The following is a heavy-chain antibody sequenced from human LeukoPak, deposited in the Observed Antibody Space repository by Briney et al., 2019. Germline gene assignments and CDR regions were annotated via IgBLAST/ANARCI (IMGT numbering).Heavy chain of an antibody. D-gene: IGHD2-2*01. J-gene: IGHJ4*02. CDR1: GFTFSSYG. Sequence: QPGGSLRLSCAASGFTFSSYGMHWVRQAPGKGLEWVAVISYDGSNKYYADSVKGRFTISRDNSKNTLYLQMNSLRAEDTAVYYCAKDYCSSTSCSIDYWGQGTLVTVSS. CDR2: ISYDGSNK. V-gene: IGHV3-30*18. CDR3: AKDYCSSTSCSIDY.